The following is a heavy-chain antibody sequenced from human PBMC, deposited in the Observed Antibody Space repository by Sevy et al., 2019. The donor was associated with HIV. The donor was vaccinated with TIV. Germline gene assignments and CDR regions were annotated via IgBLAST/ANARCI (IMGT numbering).Heavy chain of an antibody. J-gene: IGHJ4*02. CDR2: IKQDESEK. CDR1: GFKFSDYW. V-gene: IGHV3-7*01. Sequence: GGSLRLSCAASGFKFSDYWMSWVRQSPGKGLEWAATIKQDESEKYYVESVKGRFAISRDNGKNSVSLQMNGLRVEDTALYYCAREVGGFNWRPYYFDSWGQGTLVTVSS. CDR3: AREVGGFNWRPYYFDS. D-gene: IGHD3-3*01.